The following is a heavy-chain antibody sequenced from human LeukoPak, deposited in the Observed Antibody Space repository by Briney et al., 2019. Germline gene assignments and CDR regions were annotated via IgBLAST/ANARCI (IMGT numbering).Heavy chain of an antibody. CDR2: INHSGST. J-gene: IGHJ5*02. D-gene: IGHD3-3*01. CDR1: GGSFSGYY. V-gene: IGHV4-34*01. CDR3: ARLGDFWSGYYSLYYNWFDP. Sequence: PSETLSLTCAAYGGSFSGYYWSWIRQPPGKGLEWIGEINHSGSTNYNPSLKSRVTISVDTSKNQFSLKLSSVTAADTAVYYCARLGDFWSGYYSLYYNWFDPWGQGTLVTVSS.